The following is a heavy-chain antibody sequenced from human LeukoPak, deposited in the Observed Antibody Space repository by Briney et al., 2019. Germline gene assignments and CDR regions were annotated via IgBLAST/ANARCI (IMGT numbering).Heavy chain of an antibody. CDR2: IYYSGST. CDR3: ARALAYDYVWGSYRSCFDS. CDR1: GGSISSSSYY. D-gene: IGHD3-16*02. J-gene: IGHJ5*01. V-gene: IGHV4-39*01. Sequence: SETLSLTCTVSGGSISSSSYYWGWIRQPPGKGLEWIGSIYYSGSTYYNPSLKSRVTISVDTSKNQFSLKLSSVTAADTAVYYCARALAYDYVWGSYRSCFDSWGQGTLVTVSS.